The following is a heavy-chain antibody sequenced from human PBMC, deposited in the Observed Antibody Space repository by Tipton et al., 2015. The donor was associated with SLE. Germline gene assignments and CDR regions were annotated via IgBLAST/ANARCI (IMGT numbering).Heavy chain of an antibody. CDR2: VYSSGST. J-gene: IGHJ3*02. CDR3: ARDPELSSFDI. Sequence: TLSLTCTVSGGSISSYYWSWIRQPAGKGLEWIGRVYSSGSTNYNPSLKSRVTMSVDTSKNQFSLKLSSVTAADAAVYYCARDPELSSFDIWGQGTMVTVSS. D-gene: IGHD1-14*01. CDR1: GGSISSYY. V-gene: IGHV4-4*07.